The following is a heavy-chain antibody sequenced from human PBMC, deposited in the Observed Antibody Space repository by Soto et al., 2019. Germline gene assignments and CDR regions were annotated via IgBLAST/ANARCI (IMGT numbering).Heavy chain of an antibody. CDR1: GGSISSGDYY. CDR2: IYYSGST. Sequence: QVQLQESGPGLVEPSQTLSLTRTVSGGSISSGDYYWSWIRQPPGKGLEWTGYIYYSGSTYYNPPLKSRLTISVDTIKDQFSLKLNSVTAADSAVYYCARLFAYYDKEPGAFDIWGQGTMVTVSS. D-gene: IGHD3-22*01. CDR3: ARLFAYYDKEPGAFDI. V-gene: IGHV4-30-4*01. J-gene: IGHJ3*02.